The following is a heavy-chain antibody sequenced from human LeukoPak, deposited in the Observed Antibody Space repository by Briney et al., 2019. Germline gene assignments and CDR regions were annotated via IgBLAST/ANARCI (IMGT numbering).Heavy chain of an antibody. CDR1: GGTFSSYA. CDR3: ARVVHPPPASKDAFDI. J-gene: IGHJ3*02. Sequence: SVKVSCKASGGTFSSYAISWVRQAPGQGLEWMGRIIPILGIANYAQNFQGRVTITADKSTSAAYMELSSLKSKDTAVYYCARVVHPPPASKDAFDIWGQGTMVTVSS. D-gene: IGHD1-1*01. V-gene: IGHV1-69*04. CDR2: IIPILGIA.